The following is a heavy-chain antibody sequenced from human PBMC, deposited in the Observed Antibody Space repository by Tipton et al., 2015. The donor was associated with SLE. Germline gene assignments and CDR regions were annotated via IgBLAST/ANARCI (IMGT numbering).Heavy chain of an antibody. V-gene: IGHV4-59*12. D-gene: IGHD5-12*01. J-gene: IGHJ3*02. Sequence: TLSLTCTVSGGSINGYYWNWFRQPPGKTLEWIGYIYSGGRTNYNPSLNSRVTMSVDTSKNQFSLRLNSVTAADTALYYCAGGGVATMGGYAFEIWGQGTMVTVSS. CDR2: IYSGGRT. CDR3: AGGGVATMGGYAFEI. CDR1: GGSINGYY.